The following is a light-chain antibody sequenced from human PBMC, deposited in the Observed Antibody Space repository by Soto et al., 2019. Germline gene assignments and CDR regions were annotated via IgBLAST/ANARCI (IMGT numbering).Light chain of an antibody. CDR3: SSYTSSITHV. CDR1: NSDVGGYNY. CDR2: EVS. J-gene: IGLJ1*01. Sequence: QSVLTQPASVSGSPGQSITISCTGTNSDVGGYNYVAWYQQHPGKAPKVMIYEVSNRPSGVSNRFSGSKSGNTASLTISGLQAEDEADYYCSSYTSSITHVFGTGTKVTVL. V-gene: IGLV2-14*01.